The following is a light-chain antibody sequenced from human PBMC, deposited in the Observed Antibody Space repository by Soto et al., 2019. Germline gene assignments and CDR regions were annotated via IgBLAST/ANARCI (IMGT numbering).Light chain of an antibody. Sequence: QSALTQPPSASGSPGQSVTISCTGTSSDVGGYNYVSWYQQHPGKAPKHMIYEVSKRPTGVPDRFSGSKSGNTACLTASGLQAEDEADYYCSSYAGSHNLGVFGGGTKLTL. CDR1: SSDVGGYNY. CDR2: EVS. CDR3: SSYAGSHNLGV. J-gene: IGLJ2*01. V-gene: IGLV2-8*01.